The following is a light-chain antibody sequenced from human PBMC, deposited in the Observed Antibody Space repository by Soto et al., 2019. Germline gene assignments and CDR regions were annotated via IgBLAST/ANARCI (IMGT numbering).Light chain of an antibody. V-gene: IGLV2-14*03. J-gene: IGLJ1*01. CDR2: DVT. CDR1: SSDVGSYNY. Sequence: QSALTQPASVSGSPGQSITISCTGTSSDVGSYNYVSWYRQHPGKAPKLLIYDVTHRPSGVSSRFSGSKSDNTASLTISGLQAEDEADYYCSSFTTSSTFVFGTGTKVTVL. CDR3: SSFTTSSTFV.